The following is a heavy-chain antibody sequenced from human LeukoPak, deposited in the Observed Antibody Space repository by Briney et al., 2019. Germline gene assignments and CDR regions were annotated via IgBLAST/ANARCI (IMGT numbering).Heavy chain of an antibody. Sequence: SETLSLTCSVSGASISSISYYWGWIRQPPGKGLEWLGGIYYSGNTYYNPSLKSRVTISVDTSKNQFSLKLSSVTAADTAVYYCARTRYYYNSRSYGAPYYFDYWGQGTLVTVSS. CDR1: GASISSISYY. V-gene: IGHV4-39*01. D-gene: IGHD3-10*01. CDR3: ARTRYYYNSRSYGAPYYFDY. J-gene: IGHJ4*02. CDR2: IYYSGNT.